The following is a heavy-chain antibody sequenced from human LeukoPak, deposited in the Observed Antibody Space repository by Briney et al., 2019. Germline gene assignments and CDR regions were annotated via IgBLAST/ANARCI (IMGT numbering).Heavy chain of an antibody. CDR2: IIPIFGIA. Sequence: SVKVSCKASGGTFSSYAISWVRQAPGQGLEWMGRIIPIFGIANYAQKFQGRVTITADKSTSTAYMELSSLKSEDTAVYYCARYYYDSSGFSQTFFDYWGQGTLVTVSS. CDR3: ARYYYDSSGFSQTFFDY. D-gene: IGHD3-22*01. CDR1: GGTFSSYA. V-gene: IGHV1-69*04. J-gene: IGHJ4*02.